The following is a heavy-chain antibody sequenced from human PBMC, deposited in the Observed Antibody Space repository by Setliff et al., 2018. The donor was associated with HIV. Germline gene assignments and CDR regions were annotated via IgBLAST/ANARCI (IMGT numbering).Heavy chain of an antibody. V-gene: IGHV4-39*02. J-gene: IGHJ4*02. CDR3: ARGLWWYTSSPFDY. CDR2: IYSSGST. D-gene: IGHD6-6*01. CDR1: GASISDSNSY. Sequence: KPSETLSLTCTVYGASISDSNSYWGWIRQPPGKRLEWLGSIYSSGSTPYNPSLSSRLTIPVDTSKNHFSLRLTSVTAADTAVYYCARGLWWYTSSPFDYWGQGTLVTVSS.